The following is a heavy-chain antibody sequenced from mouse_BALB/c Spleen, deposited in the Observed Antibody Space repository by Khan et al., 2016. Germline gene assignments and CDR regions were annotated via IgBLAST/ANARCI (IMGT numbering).Heavy chain of an antibody. CDR3: ASSGNYFDF. V-gene: IGHV3-2*02. Sequence: QLQESGPGLVKPSQSLSLTCTVTGYSITSGYAWNWIRQFPGNTLEWMGYITHSGFTSYNPSLKGRISITRDTSKNQFFLQLISVTAEDTATYYGASSGNYFDFWGQGTTLTVSS. CDR1: GYSITSGYA. J-gene: IGHJ2*01. CDR2: ITHSGFT. D-gene: IGHD1-3*01.